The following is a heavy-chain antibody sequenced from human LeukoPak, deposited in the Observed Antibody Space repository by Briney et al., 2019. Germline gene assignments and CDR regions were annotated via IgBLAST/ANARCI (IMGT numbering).Heavy chain of an antibody. D-gene: IGHD2-2*01. CDR1: GGSISSGSYY. J-gene: IGHJ6*03. V-gene: IGHV4-61*02. Sequence: SETLSLXCTVSGGSISSGSYYWSWIRQPAGKGLEWIGRIYTSGSTNYNPSLKSRVTISVDTSKNQFSLKLSSVTAADTAVYYCARGRGYQLLYYYYMDVWGKGTTVTVSS. CDR3: ARGRGYQLLYYYYMDV. CDR2: IYTSGST.